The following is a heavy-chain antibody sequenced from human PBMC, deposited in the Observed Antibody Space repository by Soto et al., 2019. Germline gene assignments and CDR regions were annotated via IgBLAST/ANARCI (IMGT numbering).Heavy chain of an antibody. Sequence: ASVKVSCKVSGYTLTELSMHWVRQAPGKGLEWMGGFDPEDGETIYAQKFQGRVTMTEDTSTDTAYMELSSLRSEDTAVYYCATLYCSGGSCYNYGMDVWGQGTTVTVSS. V-gene: IGHV1-24*01. CDR3: ATLYCSGGSCYNYGMDV. CDR2: FDPEDGET. D-gene: IGHD2-15*01. CDR1: GYTLTELS. J-gene: IGHJ6*02.